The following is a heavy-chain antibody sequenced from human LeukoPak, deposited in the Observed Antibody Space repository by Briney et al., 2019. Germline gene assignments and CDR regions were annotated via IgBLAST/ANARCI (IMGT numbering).Heavy chain of an antibody. CDR1: GGSISSGGYS. CDR3: ARESGITGTTS. CDR2: IYHSGST. D-gene: IGHD1-20*01. Sequence: PSQTLSLTCAVSGGSISSGGYSWSWLRQPPGKGLEWIGYIYHSGSTYYNPSLKSRVTISVDRSKNQFSLKLSSVTAADTAVYYCARESGITGTTSWGQGTLVTVSS. V-gene: IGHV4-30-2*01. J-gene: IGHJ5*02.